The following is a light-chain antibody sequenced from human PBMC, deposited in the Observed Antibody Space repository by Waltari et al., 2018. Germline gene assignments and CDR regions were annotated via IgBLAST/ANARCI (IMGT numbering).Light chain of an antibody. Sequence: IVMTQSPQSLAVSRSERATIKCNSTRCVLFNPNNKKYFAWYQQKQRHPPKLLIYWASTRESGVPDRFSVSGSGTDFALTISSLQAEDVAVYYCQQYFNTPYTFGQGTKLEIK. CDR2: WAS. CDR3: QQYFNTPYT. J-gene: IGKJ2*01. V-gene: IGKV4-1*01. CDR1: RCVLFNPNNKKY.